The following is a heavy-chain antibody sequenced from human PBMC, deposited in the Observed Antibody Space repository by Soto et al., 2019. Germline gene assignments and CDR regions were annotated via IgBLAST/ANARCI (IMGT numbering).Heavy chain of an antibody. V-gene: IGHV4-39*01. Sequence: SETLSLTCTVSGGSISSSSYYWGWIRQPPGKGLEWIGSIYYSGSTYYNPSLKSRVTISVDTSNNQFSLKLSSVTAADTAVDYCARNKVTTASFYYDDGMDVWGQGTTVT. D-gene: IGHD4-4*01. CDR3: ARNKVTTASFYYDDGMDV. CDR2: IYYSGST. CDR1: GGSISSSSYY. J-gene: IGHJ6*02.